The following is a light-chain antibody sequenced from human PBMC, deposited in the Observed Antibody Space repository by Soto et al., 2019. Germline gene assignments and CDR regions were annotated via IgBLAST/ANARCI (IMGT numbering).Light chain of an antibody. J-gene: IGKJ3*01. CDR3: QQRINWPLT. CDR2: DAS. Sequence: EIVLTQSPATLSLSPGERATLSCRASQSVNSYLAWYQQRPGQAPRLLIYDASNRATGIPARFSGSGSGTDFTLTISSLAPEDFAVYYCQQRINWPLTFGPGTKLDI. CDR1: QSVNSY. V-gene: IGKV3-11*01.